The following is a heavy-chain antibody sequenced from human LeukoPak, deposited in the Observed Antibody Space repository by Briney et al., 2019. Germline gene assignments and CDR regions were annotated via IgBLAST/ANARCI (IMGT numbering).Heavy chain of an antibody. CDR3: ARDMDIAMDFDY. J-gene: IGHJ4*02. CDR1: GYTFTSSS. V-gene: IGHV1-46*01. CDR2: INPSGGST. D-gene: IGHD5-18*01. Sequence: GASVKVSCKASGYTFTSSSMHWVRQAPGQGLEWMGIINPSGGSTSYAQKFQGRVTMTRATSTSTVYMELSSLRSEDTAVYYCARDMDIAMDFDYWGQGTLVTVSS.